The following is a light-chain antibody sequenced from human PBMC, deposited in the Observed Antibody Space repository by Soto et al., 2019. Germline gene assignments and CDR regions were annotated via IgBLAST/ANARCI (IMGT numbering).Light chain of an antibody. J-gene: IGLJ1*01. Sequence: QSVLTQPPSASGSPGQSVTISCTGTNSDFAGYNFVSWFQQHPGKAPRLIIYEVNERPSGVPHRFSGSKSGNTASLTISGPQADDEADYYCSSYITSNNLRVFGTGTKLTVL. CDR2: EVN. CDR1: NSDFAGYNF. CDR3: SSYITSNNLRV. V-gene: IGLV2-8*01.